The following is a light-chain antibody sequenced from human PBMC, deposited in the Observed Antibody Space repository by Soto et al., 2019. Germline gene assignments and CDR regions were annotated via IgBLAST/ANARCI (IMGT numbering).Light chain of an antibody. Sequence: QSVLTQPASVSGSPGQSITISCTGTSSDVGGYNYVSWYQQLPGKAPKLTIYEVSNRPSGVSNRFSGSKSDNTASLTISGLQAEDEADYYCSSSTSSIYVFGTGTKVTVL. CDR2: EVS. CDR1: SSDVGGYNY. CDR3: SSSTSSIYV. J-gene: IGLJ1*01. V-gene: IGLV2-14*01.